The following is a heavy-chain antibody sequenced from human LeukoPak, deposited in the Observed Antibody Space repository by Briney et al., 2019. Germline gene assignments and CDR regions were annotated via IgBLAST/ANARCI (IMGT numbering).Heavy chain of an antibody. CDR2: IYTSGST. V-gene: IGHV4-4*07. D-gene: IGHD3-22*01. CDR1: GGSISSYY. Sequence: SETLSLTCTVSGGSISSYYWSWIRHPAGKGLEWIVRIYTSGSTNYNPSLKSRVTMSVDTSKNQFSLKLSSVTAADTAVYYWAREVTTYYYDSSGYYSFDYWGQGTLVTVSS. J-gene: IGHJ4*02. CDR3: AREVTTYYYDSSGYYSFDY.